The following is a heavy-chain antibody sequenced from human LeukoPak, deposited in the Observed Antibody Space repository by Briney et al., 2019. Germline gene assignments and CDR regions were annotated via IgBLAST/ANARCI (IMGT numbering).Heavy chain of an antibody. D-gene: IGHD2-2*01. Sequence: PSETLSLTCTFSGHSISSFYWTWIRQPPGQRLEWIGYIHYTGSANYNPSLKSRVTISVDTSQNQFSLQLTSVTAADTAVYYCASASSTYYFDFWGQGTLVTVSS. CDR2: IHYTGSA. CDR3: ASASSTYYFDF. CDR1: GHSISSFY. V-gene: IGHV4-59*12. J-gene: IGHJ4*02.